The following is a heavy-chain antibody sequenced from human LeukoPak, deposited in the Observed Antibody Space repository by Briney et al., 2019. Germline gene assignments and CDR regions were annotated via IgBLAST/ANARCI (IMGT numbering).Heavy chain of an antibody. CDR2: ISYDGSNK. CDR1: GFTVSSYG. CDR3: ARQNGVGLFILP. V-gene: IGHV3-30*03. D-gene: IGHD3-3*01. J-gene: IGHJ4*02. Sequence: PGGSLRLSCTASGFTVSSYGMHWVRQAPGKGLEWVAVISYDGSNKYYADSVKGRFTISRDNSKNTLYLQMNSLRAEDTAVYYCARQNGVGLFILPGGQGTLVTVSS.